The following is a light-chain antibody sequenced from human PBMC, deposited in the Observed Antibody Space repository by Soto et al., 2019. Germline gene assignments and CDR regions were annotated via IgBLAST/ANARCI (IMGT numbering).Light chain of an antibody. CDR3: QVWDNTSEHV. V-gene: IGLV3-21*02. J-gene: IGLJ1*01. CDR2: DDC. CDR1: NIGSKS. Sequence: SYELTQPPSVSVAPGQTARITCGGNNIGSKSEHWYQQKPGQAPVLVVYDDCDRPSGIPERFSGSNSENTATLTISRVETGDEADYFCQVWDNTSEHVFGTGTKVTVL.